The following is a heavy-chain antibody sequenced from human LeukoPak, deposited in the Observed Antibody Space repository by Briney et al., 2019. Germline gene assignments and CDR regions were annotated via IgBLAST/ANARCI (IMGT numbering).Heavy chain of an antibody. D-gene: IGHD2-2*01. CDR2: ISSSSVYI. CDR3: TRSSRSDF. V-gene: IGHV3-21*01. CDR1: GFTFNTYS. Sequence: GGSLRLSCVVSGFTFNTYSMTWVRQAPGKGLEWVSSISSSSVYIYYADSLKGRFTISRDNTKNSLYLQMDDLRVEDTALYYCTRSSRSDFWGQGTLVSVSS. J-gene: IGHJ4*02.